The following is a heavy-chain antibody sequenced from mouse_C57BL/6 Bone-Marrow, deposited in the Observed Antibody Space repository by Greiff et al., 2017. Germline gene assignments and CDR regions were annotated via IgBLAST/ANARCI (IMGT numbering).Heavy chain of an antibody. Sequence: EVQLVESGGGLVQPGGSMKLSCVASGFTFSNYWMNWVRQSPEKGLEWVAQIRLKSDNYATHYAESVKGRFTISRDDAKSSIYLQMNNLRAEDAGIYYYTPLYPWFAYWGQGTLVTVSA. CDR1: GFTFSNYW. CDR2: IRLKSDNYAT. V-gene: IGHV6-3*01. CDR3: TPLYPWFAY. D-gene: IGHD2-12*01. J-gene: IGHJ3*01.